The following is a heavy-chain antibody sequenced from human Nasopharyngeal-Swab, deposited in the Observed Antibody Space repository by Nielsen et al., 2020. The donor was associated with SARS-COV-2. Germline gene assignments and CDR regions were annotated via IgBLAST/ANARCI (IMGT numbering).Heavy chain of an antibody. Sequence: GESLKISCSTSGFTFSSYALSLVRQAPGRGLELVSTISGSGGGTYSADSVKGRFTISRDNSKNTLYLQMNSLRAEDTAVYYCAKSASLLQYLTFDYWGQGTLVTVSS. CDR3: AKSASLLQYLTFDY. J-gene: IGHJ4*02. D-gene: IGHD4-11*01. V-gene: IGHV3-23*01. CDR1: GFTFSSYA. CDR2: ISGSGGGT.